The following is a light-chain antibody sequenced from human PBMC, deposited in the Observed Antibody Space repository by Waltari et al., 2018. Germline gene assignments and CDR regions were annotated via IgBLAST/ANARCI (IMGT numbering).Light chain of an antibody. CDR3: CSFAGPYTWV. J-gene: IGLJ3*02. Sequence: QSALTQPRSVSGSPGQSVTISCTGTTSDVGGYDYVSWYHHRPGKAPKLRINDVSDRPSGVPGRFFGSKAGTPASLTISGLQAEDEADYYCCSFAGPYTWVFGGGTKLTVL. CDR1: TSDVGGYDY. CDR2: DVS. V-gene: IGLV2-11*01.